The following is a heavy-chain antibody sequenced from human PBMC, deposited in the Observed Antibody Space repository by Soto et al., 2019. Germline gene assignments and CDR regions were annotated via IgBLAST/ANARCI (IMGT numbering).Heavy chain of an antibody. D-gene: IGHD3-10*02. CDR1: GYTFTSYD. CDR2: MNPNSGDT. CDR3: ARGGFCAGSYFDS. V-gene: IGHV1-8*01. J-gene: IGHJ4*02. Sequence: QVPLVQSGAEVKKPGASVKVSCKASGYTFTSYDINWVRQATGQGLEWMGWMNPNSGDTGYTQKLQGRVTMSTDTSISTVYMELSSLRSEDTALYYCARGGFCAGSYFDSWGQGTLVTASS.